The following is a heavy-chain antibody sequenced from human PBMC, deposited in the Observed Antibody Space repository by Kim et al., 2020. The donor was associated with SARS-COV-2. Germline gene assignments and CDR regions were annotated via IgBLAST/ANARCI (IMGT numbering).Heavy chain of an antibody. D-gene: IGHD1-26*01. CDR3: ARRGGSYNWFDP. J-gene: IGHJ5*02. CDR2: IFYSGST. CDR1: GGSISGYY. V-gene: IGHV4-59*08. Sequence: SETLSLTCTVSGGSISGYYWSWIRQPPGKELEWIGHIFYSGSTNYNPSLKSHVSMSVDTSKNQFSLTLNSVTAADTAVYYCARRGGSYNWFDPWGRGTLVTVSS.